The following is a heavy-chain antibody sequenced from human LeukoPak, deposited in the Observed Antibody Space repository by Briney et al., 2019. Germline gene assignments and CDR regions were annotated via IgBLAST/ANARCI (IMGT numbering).Heavy chain of an antibody. D-gene: IGHD4/OR15-4a*01. CDR2: IYHSGST. V-gene: IGHV4-30-2*01. CDR1: GGSISSGDYY. CDR3: ARDPNLDAFDI. Sequence: SETLSLTCTVSGGSISSGDYYWSWIRQPPGKGLEWIGYIYHSGSTYYNPSLKNRVTISVDRSKNQFSLKLSSVTAADTAVYYCARDPNLDAFDIWGQGTMVTVSS. J-gene: IGHJ3*02.